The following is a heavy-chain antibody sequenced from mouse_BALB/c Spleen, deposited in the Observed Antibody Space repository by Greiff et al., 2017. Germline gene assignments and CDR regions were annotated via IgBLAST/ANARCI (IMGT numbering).Heavy chain of an antibody. Sequence: VQLQQSGPELVKPGASVKISCKASGYAFSSSWMNWVKQRPGQGLEWIGRIYPGDGDTNYNGKFKGKATLTADKSSSTAYMQLSSLTSVDSAVYFCARDDYYRYDQAWFAYWGQGTLVTVSA. CDR2: IYPGDGDT. V-gene: IGHV1-82*01. CDR1: GYAFSSSW. D-gene: IGHD2-14*01. CDR3: ARDDYYRYDQAWFAY. J-gene: IGHJ3*01.